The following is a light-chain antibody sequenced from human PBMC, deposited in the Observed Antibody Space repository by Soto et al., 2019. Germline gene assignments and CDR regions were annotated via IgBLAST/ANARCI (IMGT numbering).Light chain of an antibody. V-gene: IGKV1-5*03. CDR3: QQYNSYPFT. CDR1: QSVSTW. CDR2: KAS. Sequence: DIQMTQSPSTLSASVGDRVTITCRASQSVSTWLAWYRQKPGKAPKLLIYKASTLESGVPSKFSGSGSGTEFTLTISSLQSDDFATYYCQQYNSYPFTFGGGTKVDIK. J-gene: IGKJ4*01.